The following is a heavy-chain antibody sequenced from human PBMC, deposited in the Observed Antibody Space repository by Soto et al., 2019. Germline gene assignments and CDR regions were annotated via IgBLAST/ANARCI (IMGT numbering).Heavy chain of an antibody. CDR2: IWYDGSNK. CDR1: GFTFSSYG. Sequence: GGSLRLSCAASGFTFSSYGMHWVRQAPGKGLEWVAVIWYDGSNKYYADSVKGRFTISRDNSKSMVYLQMNSLKTEDTAVYYCTTDSYFTLKLARFDYWGLGTLVTVSS. J-gene: IGHJ4*01. D-gene: IGHD1-7*01. V-gene: IGHV3-33*01. CDR3: TTDSYFTLKLARFDY.